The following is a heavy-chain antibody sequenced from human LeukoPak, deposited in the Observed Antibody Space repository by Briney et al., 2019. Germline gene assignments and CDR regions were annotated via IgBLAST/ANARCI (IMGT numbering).Heavy chain of an antibody. V-gene: IGHV4-34*01. CDR2: INHSGST. D-gene: IGHD3/OR15-3a*01. J-gene: IGHJ5*02. CDR3: ARARDWSAGSWFDP. Sequence: SETLSLTCAVYGGSFSGYYWSWIRQPPGKGLEWIGEINHSGSTNYNPSLKSRVTISVDTSKNQFSLKLRSVTAADTAVYYCARARDWSAGSWFDPWGQGILVTVSS. CDR1: GGSFSGYY.